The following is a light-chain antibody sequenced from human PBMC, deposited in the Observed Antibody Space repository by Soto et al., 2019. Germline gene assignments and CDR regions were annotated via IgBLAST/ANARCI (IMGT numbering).Light chain of an antibody. CDR2: LGS. CDR1: QSLLHSDGNTY. CDR3: MQALQGPIT. J-gene: IGKJ5*01. V-gene: IGKV2-28*01. Sequence: DVVMTQSPLSLPVTPGEPASISCRSSQSLLHSDGNTYLDWYLQKPGQSPQLLIYLGSTRASGVPERFSGSGSGTDFTLTISRVEAEDVGVYYCMQALQGPITFGQGTRLEIK.